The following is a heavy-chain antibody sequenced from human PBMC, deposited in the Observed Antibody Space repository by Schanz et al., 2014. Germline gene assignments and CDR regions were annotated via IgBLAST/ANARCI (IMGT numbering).Heavy chain of an antibody. CDR1: GGSIRSGGYS. J-gene: IGHJ3*02. Sequence: QVQLQESGPGLVKPSQTLSLTCAVSGGSIRSGGYSWSWIRQPPGKGLEWIGYIYYSGSTYYNPSLKRRVTISVDTSKNQFSLKLSSVTAADTAVYYCAMEAGDHYDILTGYYSDALDIWGQGTMVTVSS. CDR3: AMEAGDHYDILTGYYSDALDI. CDR2: IYYSGST. D-gene: IGHD3-9*01. V-gene: IGHV4-30-4*07.